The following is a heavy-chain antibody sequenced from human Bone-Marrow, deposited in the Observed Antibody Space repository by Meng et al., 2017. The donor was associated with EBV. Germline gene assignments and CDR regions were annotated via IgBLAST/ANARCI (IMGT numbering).Heavy chain of an antibody. CDR3: VRDRGYWDWFDP. D-gene: IGHD3-22*01. CDR2: TYYRSKWYN. V-gene: IGHV6-1*01. CDR1: GDSVSSNSAA. J-gene: IGHJ5*02. Sequence: QVQLQQSGPGLVKPSXTLSLTCSISGDSVSSNSAAWNWIRQSPSRGLEWLGRTYYRSKWYNDYAVSVKSRIIINPDTSKNQVFLQLNSVTPEDTAVYYCVRDRGYWDWFDPWGQGTLVTVSS.